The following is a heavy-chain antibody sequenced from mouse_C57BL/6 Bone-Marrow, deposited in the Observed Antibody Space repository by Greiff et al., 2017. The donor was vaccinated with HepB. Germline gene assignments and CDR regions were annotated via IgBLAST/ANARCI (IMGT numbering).Heavy chain of an antibody. CDR3: AVYDGFTGGFAY. D-gene: IGHD2-3*01. J-gene: IGHJ3*01. CDR2: IYPRSGNT. CDR1: GYTFTSYG. Sequence: QVQLQQSGAELARPGASVKLSCKASGYTFTSYGISWVKQRTGQGLEWIGEIYPRSGNTYYNEKFEGKATLTADKSSSTAYMELRSLTSEDSAVYFCAVYDGFTGGFAYWGQGTLVTVSA. V-gene: IGHV1-81*01.